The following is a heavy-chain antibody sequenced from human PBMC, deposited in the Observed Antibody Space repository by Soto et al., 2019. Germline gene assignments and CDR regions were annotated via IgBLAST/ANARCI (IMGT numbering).Heavy chain of an antibody. D-gene: IGHD3-10*01. CDR3: TREGSAPYYYYGMDA. J-gene: IGHJ6*02. Sequence: ASVKVSCKASGYTFTSYGISWVRQAPGQGLEWMGWINTHNGNTNYAQNLQGRVIMTADTSTSTAYMELRSLRSDDTAIYYCTREGSAPYYYYGMDAWGQGTTVTVSS. CDR1: GYTFTSYG. CDR2: INTHNGNT. V-gene: IGHV1-18*01.